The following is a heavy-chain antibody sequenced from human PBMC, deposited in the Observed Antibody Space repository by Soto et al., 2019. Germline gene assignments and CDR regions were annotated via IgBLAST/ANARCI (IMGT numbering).Heavy chain of an antibody. CDR3: AHRYSYGPFDY. V-gene: IGHV2-5*01. Sequence: QITLKESGPTLVKPTQTLTLTCTFSGFSLSTSGVGVGWIRQPPGKALEWLALIYWNDDKRYSPPLKSRLTITKDTSKNQVVLTMTNMDPVDTATYYCAHRYSYGPFDYWGQGTLVTVSS. CDR2: IYWNDDK. J-gene: IGHJ4*02. D-gene: IGHD5-18*01. CDR1: GFSLSTSGVG.